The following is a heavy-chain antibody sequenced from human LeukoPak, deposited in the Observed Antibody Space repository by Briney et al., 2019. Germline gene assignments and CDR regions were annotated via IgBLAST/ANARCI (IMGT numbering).Heavy chain of an antibody. CDR3: TRRTGSRSN. J-gene: IGHJ4*02. D-gene: IGHD1-26*01. Sequence: SETLSLTCTVSGGSIISSSDYWGWIRQPPGKGLEWIAAIYYTGSTYYNPSLRSRVTISVDTSKNQFSLRLTSVTAADTAVCYCTRRTGSRSNWGQGTLVTVDS. CDR2: IYYTGST. V-gene: IGHV4-39*01. CDR1: GGSIISSSDY.